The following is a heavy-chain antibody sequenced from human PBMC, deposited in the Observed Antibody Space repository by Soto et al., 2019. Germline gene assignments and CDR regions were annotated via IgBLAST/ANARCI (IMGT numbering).Heavy chain of an antibody. Sequence: SETRSLTWAVPGDSINSSHWWNFGHQPPGKGLEWIGQISHSGSTNYNPSLTSRVTISVDKSKNHFSLKVTSVTAADTAVYYCAARHFRSGPRTDTSLDYSGQGPLVTVSS. D-gene: IGHD3-3*02. CDR3: AARHFRSGPRTDTSLDY. CDR1: GDSINSSHW. J-gene: IGHJ4*02. CDR2: ISHSGST. V-gene: IGHV4-4*02.